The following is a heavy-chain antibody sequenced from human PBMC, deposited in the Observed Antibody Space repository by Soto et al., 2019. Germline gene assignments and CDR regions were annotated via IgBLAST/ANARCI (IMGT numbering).Heavy chain of an antibody. CDR2: IYPGDSDT. D-gene: IGHD6-6*01. J-gene: IGHJ4*02. V-gene: IGHV5-51*01. CDR1: GYSFTSYW. Sequence: GESLKISCKGSGYSFTSYWIGWVRQMPGKGLECMGIIYPGDSDTRYSPSFQGQVTISAGKSISTAYLQWSSLEASDSAMYYCARPTPASSSFDYWGQGTLVTVSS. CDR3: ARPTPASSSFDY.